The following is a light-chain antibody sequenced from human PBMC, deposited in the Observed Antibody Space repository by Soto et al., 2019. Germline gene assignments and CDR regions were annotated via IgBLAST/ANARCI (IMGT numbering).Light chain of an antibody. V-gene: IGKV1-27*01. CDR1: QGISNF. CDR3: QKHNEG. CDR2: AAS. Sequence: DIQMTQSPSSLSASVEDRVTITCRASQGISNFLAWFQQKPGKVPKLLIYAASTLQSGVPSRFSGSGSGTDFTLTISSLQPEDVATYYCQKHNEGFGPGTKVDIK. J-gene: IGKJ3*01.